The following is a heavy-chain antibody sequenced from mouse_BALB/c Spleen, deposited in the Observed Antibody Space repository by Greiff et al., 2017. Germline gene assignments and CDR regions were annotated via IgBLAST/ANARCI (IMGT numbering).Heavy chain of an antibody. J-gene: IGHJ2*01. V-gene: IGHV4-1*02. D-gene: IGHD2-3*01. CDR3: ARRGWFSYFDY. CDR1: GFDFSRYW. Sequence: EVQGVESGGGLVQPGGSLKLSCAASGFDFSRYWMSWVRQALGKGLEWIGEINPDSSTINYTPSLKDKFIISRDNAKNTLYLQMSKVRSEDTALYYCARRGWFSYFDYWGQGTTLTVSS. CDR2: INPDSSTI.